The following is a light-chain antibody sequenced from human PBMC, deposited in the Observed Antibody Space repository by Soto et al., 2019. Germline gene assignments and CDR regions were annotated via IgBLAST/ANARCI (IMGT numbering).Light chain of an antibody. J-gene: IGKJ1*01. CDR2: EAS. CDR3: QKYNTAPCT. CDR1: QGISTY. V-gene: IGKV1-27*01. Sequence: IQMTQAPSSLSASVGDSVTITCRASQGISTYLAWYQHKPGKVPRALIYEASTLQPGVPSRFSGSGSGTHFTLSISSLQPEDVATCYCQKYNTAPCTFGQGTKLDIK.